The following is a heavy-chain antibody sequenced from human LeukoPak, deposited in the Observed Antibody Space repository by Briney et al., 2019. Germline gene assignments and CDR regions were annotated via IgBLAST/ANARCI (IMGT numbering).Heavy chain of an antibody. CDR3: ARDISVHYCSGGSCYPFYYYYGLDV. V-gene: IGHV3-74*01. J-gene: IGHJ6*02. CDR2: INSDGSST. CDR1: GFTFRFTGYW. Sequence: SGGSLRLSCAASGFTFRFTGYWMHWVRQAPGTGLVWVSRINSDGSSTNYADSVKGRFTISRDNAKNTLYLQINSLRAEDTAVYYCARDISVHYCSGGSCYPFYYYYGLDVWGQGSSVTVSS. D-gene: IGHD2-15*01.